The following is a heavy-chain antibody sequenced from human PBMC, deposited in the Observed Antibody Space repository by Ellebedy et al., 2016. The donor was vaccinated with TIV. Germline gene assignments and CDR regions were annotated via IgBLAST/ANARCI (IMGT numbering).Heavy chain of an antibody. CDR1: GFTFSSYA. CDR3: VKDLQYSSSAV. Sequence: GGSLRLSCAASGFTFSSYAMHWVRQAPGKGLEYVSAIGDYGQSTYYADSVKGRFTISRDDSKNTLHLQMSSLRAEDTAVYYCVKDLQYSSSAVWGQGTLVTVSS. CDR2: IGDYGQST. V-gene: IGHV3-64D*06. J-gene: IGHJ4*02. D-gene: IGHD6-6*01.